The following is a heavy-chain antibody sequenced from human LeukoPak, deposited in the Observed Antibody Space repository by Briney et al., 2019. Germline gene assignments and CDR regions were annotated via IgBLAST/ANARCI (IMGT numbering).Heavy chain of an antibody. Sequence: PGGSLRLSCAASGFTFSSYDMSWVRQAPGKGLEWVSGIGGSGAGTYYADSVKGRFTISRDNAKNSLHLQMNSLRPEDTALYYCAKGVSGTAYFDYWGQGTLVTVSS. CDR2: IGGSGAGT. J-gene: IGHJ4*02. CDR3: AKGVSGTAYFDY. CDR1: GFTFSSYD. V-gene: IGHV3-23*01. D-gene: IGHD1/OR15-1a*01.